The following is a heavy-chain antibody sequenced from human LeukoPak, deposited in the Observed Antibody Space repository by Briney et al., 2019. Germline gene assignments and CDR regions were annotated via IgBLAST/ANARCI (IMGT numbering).Heavy chain of an antibody. J-gene: IGHJ4*02. CDR3: ARDYYDCSGYDF. Sequence: AASVKAFRKASGGTFSSYAISWVRQAPGQGLEWMGRIIPILGIANYAQKFQGRVTITADKSTSTAYMELSSLRSEDAAVYYCARDYYDCSGYDFWGQGALVTVSS. V-gene: IGHV1-69*04. D-gene: IGHD3-22*01. CDR2: IIPILGIA. CDR1: GGTFSSYA.